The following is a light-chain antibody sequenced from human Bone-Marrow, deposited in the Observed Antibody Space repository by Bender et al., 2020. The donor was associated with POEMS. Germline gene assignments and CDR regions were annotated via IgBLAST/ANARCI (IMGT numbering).Light chain of an antibody. V-gene: IGLV2-23*01. CDR3: CSYAGTSIPRL. J-gene: IGLJ2*01. Sequence: QSALTQPASVSASPGQSITISCIGTSSDVGRYRLVSWYQQRPGKAPQLLLYEDHKRPSGISSRFSGSKSGNTASLTISGLQPEDEADYYCCSYAGTSIPRLFGGGTELTVL. CDR2: EDH. CDR1: SSDVGRYRL.